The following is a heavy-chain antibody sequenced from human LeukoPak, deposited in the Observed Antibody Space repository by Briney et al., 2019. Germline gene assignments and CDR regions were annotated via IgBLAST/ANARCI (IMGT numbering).Heavy chain of an antibody. CDR3: ARSRRGYSSNWFDP. CDR2: IYYSGST. Sequence: SETLSLTCTVSGGSISSYYWSWIRQPPGKGLEWIGYIYYSGSTNYNPSLKSRVTISVDTSKNQFSLKLSSVTAADTAVYYCARSRRGYSSNWFDPWGQGTLVIVSS. V-gene: IGHV4-59*01. CDR1: GGSISSYY. J-gene: IGHJ5*02. D-gene: IGHD5-18*01.